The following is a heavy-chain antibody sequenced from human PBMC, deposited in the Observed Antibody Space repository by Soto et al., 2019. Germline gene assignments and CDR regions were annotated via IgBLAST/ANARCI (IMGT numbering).Heavy chain of an antibody. CDR1: GSSFRDYY. CDR2: ITSSSSYT. CDR3: TGGQDNLAVNFDY. J-gene: IGHJ4*02. V-gene: IGHV3-11*05. Sequence: QVQLVESGGGLGKPGGSLRLSCAASGSSFRDYYMSWILQSPGKGLEWLSYITSSSSYTHYADYVKGRFTISRDNAKNSLYLQMNSLRAEDTAVYYGTGGQDNLAVNFDYWGQGNPVTVSS. D-gene: IGHD1-1*01.